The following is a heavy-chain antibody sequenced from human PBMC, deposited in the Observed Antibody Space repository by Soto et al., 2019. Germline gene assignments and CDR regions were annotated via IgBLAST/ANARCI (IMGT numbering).Heavy chain of an antibody. CDR2: IYPGDSDT. D-gene: IGHD5-12*01. CDR3: ARAIEMATIGWFDP. V-gene: IGHV5-51*01. CDR1: GYSFTSYW. Sequence: PGESLKISCKASGYSFTSYWIGWVRQMPGKGLEWMGIIYPGDSDTRYRPSLLGQVTISADKSISTAYLQWSSLKASDTAIYYCARAIEMATIGWFDPWGQGPLVTVSS. J-gene: IGHJ5*02.